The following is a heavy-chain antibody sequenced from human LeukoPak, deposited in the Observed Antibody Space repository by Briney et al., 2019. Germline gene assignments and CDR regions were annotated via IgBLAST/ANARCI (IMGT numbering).Heavy chain of an antibody. CDR3: ARSLALLRPETLGTIDY. CDR2: IYTSGST. V-gene: IGHV4-61*02. Sequence: SETLSLTCTVSGGSISSGSYYWSWIRQPAGKGLEWIGRIYTSGSTNYNPSLKSRVTISVDTSKNQFSLKLSSVTAADTAVYYCARSLALLRPETLGTIDYWGQGTLVTVSS. CDR1: GGSISSGSYY. J-gene: IGHJ4*02. D-gene: IGHD1/OR15-1a*01.